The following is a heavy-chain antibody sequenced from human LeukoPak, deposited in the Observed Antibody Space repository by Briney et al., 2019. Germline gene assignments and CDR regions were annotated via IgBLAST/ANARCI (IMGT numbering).Heavy chain of an antibody. Sequence: GGSLRLSCAASGFTFSSYSMNWVRQAPGKGLEWVSYISSSSSTIYYADSVKGRFTISRDNSKNTLYLQMNSLRAEDTAVYYCAKDNYDFWSGYSPDAFDIWGQGTMVTVSS. CDR1: GFTFSSYS. V-gene: IGHV3-48*01. D-gene: IGHD3-3*01. CDR2: ISSSSSTI. J-gene: IGHJ3*02. CDR3: AKDNYDFWSGYSPDAFDI.